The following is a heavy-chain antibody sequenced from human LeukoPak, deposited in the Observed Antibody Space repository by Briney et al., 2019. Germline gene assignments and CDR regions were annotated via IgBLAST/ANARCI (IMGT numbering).Heavy chain of an antibody. V-gene: IGHV3-30*04. CDR1: GFTFSTYA. Sequence: GGSLRLSCAASGFTFSTYAIHWVRQAPGKGLEWMAFISNNGRNKDYADSVKGRFTISRDNSKNTLYLQVNSLRPDDTAVYYCTRDLTGHYSIDYWGQGTLVTVSS. CDR2: ISNNGRNK. CDR3: TRDLTGHYSIDY. D-gene: IGHD3-22*01. J-gene: IGHJ4*02.